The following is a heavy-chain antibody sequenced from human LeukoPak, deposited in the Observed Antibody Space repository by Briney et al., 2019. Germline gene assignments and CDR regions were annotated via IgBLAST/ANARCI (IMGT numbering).Heavy chain of an antibody. J-gene: IGHJ5*02. CDR1: GGSISSYY. D-gene: IGHD6-13*01. Sequence: PSETLSLTCTVSGGSISSYYWSRIRQPPGKGLEWIGYIYYSGSTNYNPSLKSRVTISVDTSKDQFSLKLSSVTAADTAVYYCAREPIAAAGPFDPWGQGTLVTVSS. CDR3: AREPIAAAGPFDP. CDR2: IYYSGST. V-gene: IGHV4-59*01.